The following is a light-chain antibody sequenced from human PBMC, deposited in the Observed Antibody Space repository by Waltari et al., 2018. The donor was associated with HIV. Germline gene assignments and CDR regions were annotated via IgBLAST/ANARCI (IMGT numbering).Light chain of an antibody. J-gene: IGLJ2*01. CDR2: ENN. Sequence: NFLLTQPHSVSESPGRTVTISCTRNSGSMESNSVQWYQQAPGSNPTIVISENNQRPSGVPDRFSGSLDRSSNSASLTISGLQTGDEADYYCQSYSSNNHGVVFGGGTKLTVL. V-gene: IGLV6-57*01. CDR1: SGSMESNS. CDR3: QSYSSNNHGVV.